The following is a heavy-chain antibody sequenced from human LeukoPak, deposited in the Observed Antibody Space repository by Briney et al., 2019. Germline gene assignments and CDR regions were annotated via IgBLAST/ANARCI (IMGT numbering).Heavy chain of an antibody. Sequence: GGSLRLSCAASGFTFSSYGMHWVRQAPGKGLEWVAFIRSDGSNKYYADSVKGRFTISRDNSKNTLYLQMNSLRAEDTAVFYCARKYSSSGSYYYYYYMDVWGKGTTVTVSS. CDR3: ARKYSSSGSYYYYYYMDV. CDR1: GFTFSSYG. J-gene: IGHJ6*03. D-gene: IGHD6-6*01. CDR2: IRSDGSNK. V-gene: IGHV3-30*02.